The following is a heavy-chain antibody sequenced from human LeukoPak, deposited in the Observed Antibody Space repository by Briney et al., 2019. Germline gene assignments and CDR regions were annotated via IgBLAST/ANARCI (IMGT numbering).Heavy chain of an antibody. CDR1: GFRFSGYN. Sequence: GGSLRLSCAVSGFRFSGYNMNWVRQAPGKGLEWIAYISSTTVIYYADTVEGRFAVSRDNAHDSLYLQMSSLTLDDTAVYFCAREGDGSNSGFAYWGQGTLVTVSS. D-gene: IGHD4-11*01. J-gene: IGHJ4*02. CDR2: ISSTTVI. CDR3: AREGDGSNSGFAY. V-gene: IGHV3-69-1*01.